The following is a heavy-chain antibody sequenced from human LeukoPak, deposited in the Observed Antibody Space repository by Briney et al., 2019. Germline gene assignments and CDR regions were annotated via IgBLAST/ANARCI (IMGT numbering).Heavy chain of an antibody. D-gene: IGHD5-12*01. CDR2: ISTYNGNT. Sequence: ASVKVSCKASGYTFTSYYMHWVRQAPGQGLEWMGWISTYNGNTNSARKLQGRVTMTTDTSTSTAYMELRSLRSDDTAVYYCAREVATTSQDYWGQGTLVTVSS. CDR3: AREVATTSQDY. CDR1: GYTFTSYY. J-gene: IGHJ4*02. V-gene: IGHV1-18*04.